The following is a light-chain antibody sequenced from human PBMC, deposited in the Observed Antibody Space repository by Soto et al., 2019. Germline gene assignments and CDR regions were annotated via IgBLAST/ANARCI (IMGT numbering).Light chain of an antibody. J-gene: IGKJ5*01. CDR2: GSV. CDR3: QQYFEADII. Sequence: EIVRIKFPCTFYASQGDSATXSCRASQSVDNNVAWDQQKPGQVPRLLIVGSVARPSGIPARFSGSGSGTDFTLTISRLEPEDFAIFCCQQYFEADIIFGQGTRTEIK. V-gene: IGKV3-15*01. CDR1: QSVDNN.